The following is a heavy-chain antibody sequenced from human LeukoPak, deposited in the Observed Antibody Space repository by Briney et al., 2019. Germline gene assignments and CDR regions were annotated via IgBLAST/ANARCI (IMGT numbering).Heavy chain of an antibody. CDR1: GATFSSYA. CDR3: ARPGVAARPDEFGY. V-gene: IGHV1-69*10. J-gene: IGHJ4*02. D-gene: IGHD6-6*01. CDR2: ITPTLDLA. Sequence: GSSVKVSCKSSGATFSSYAISWVRQPPGQGLEWVGRITPTLDLAFYAQKFQGRVTLTADRSTSTAYLELTGLRSDDTAVYYCARPGVAARPDEFGYWGQGTLVTVSS.